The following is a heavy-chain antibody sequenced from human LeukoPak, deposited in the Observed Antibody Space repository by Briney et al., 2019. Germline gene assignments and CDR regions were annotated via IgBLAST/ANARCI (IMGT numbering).Heavy chain of an antibody. CDR1: GGTFSSYA. Sequence: ASVKVSCTDSGGTFSSYAISWVRQAPGQGLEWLGGIIPIFGTANYAQKFQGRVTITADESTSTAYMELSSLRSEDTAVYYCARENNWNDGDYGMDVWGQGTTVTVSS. V-gene: IGHV1-69*13. J-gene: IGHJ6*02. CDR3: ARENNWNDGDYGMDV. D-gene: IGHD1-1*01. CDR2: IIPIFGTA.